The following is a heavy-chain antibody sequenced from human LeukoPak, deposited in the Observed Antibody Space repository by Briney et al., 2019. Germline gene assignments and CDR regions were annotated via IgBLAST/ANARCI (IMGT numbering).Heavy chain of an antibody. D-gene: IGHD6-19*01. CDR2: IYYSGST. Sequence: SETLSLTCTVSGGSISSYYWSWIRQLPGKGLEWIGYIYYSGSTNYNPSLKSRVTISVDTSKNQFSLKLSSVTAADTAVYYCAGRYSSGWYYYYYGMDVWGQGTTVTVSS. V-gene: IGHV4-59*01. J-gene: IGHJ6*02. CDR3: AGRYSSGWYYYYYGMDV. CDR1: GGSISSYY.